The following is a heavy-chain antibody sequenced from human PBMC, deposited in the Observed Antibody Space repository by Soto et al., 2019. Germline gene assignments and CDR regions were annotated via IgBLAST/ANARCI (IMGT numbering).Heavy chain of an antibody. CDR1: GGSISSSSYY. J-gene: IGHJ6*01. Sequence: QLQLQESGPGLVKPSETLSLTCTVSGGSISSSSYYWGWIRQPPGKGLEWIGSIYYSGSTYYNPSLKRRVDISVDRSKNQFSRNVCSVSSADTAVYYCARPNRYCSGDSCYLKNRDCYYGMDVWGQGTTVTVSS. CDR2: IYYSGST. D-gene: IGHD2-15*01. V-gene: IGHV4-39*01. CDR3: ARPNRYCSGDSCYLKNRDCYYGMDV.